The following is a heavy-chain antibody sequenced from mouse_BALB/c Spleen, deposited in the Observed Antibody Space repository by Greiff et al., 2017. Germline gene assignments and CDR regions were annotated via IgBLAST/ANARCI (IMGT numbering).Heavy chain of an antibody. CDR2: ISYSGST. D-gene: IGHD2-14*01. CDR1: GYSITSDYA. Sequence: EVHLVESGPGLVKPSQSLSLTCTVTGYSITSDYAWNWIRQFPGNKLEWMGYISYSGSTSYNPSLKSRISITRDTSKNQFFLQLNSVTTEDTATYYCARSDRSYAMDYWGQGTSVTVSS. CDR3: ARSDRSYAMDY. J-gene: IGHJ4*01. V-gene: IGHV3-2*02.